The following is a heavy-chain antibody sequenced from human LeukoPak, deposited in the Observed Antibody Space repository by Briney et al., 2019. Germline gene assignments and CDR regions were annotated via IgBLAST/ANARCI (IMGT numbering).Heavy chain of an antibody. D-gene: IGHD3-22*01. CDR2: IKPDGSEK. V-gene: IGHV3-7*01. CDR3: ASHSSGYFG. Sequence: GGSLRLSCAASGFTFSTYGMHWVRQAPGKGLEWVANIKPDGSEKYYVDSVKGRFTISRDNAKNSLYLQMNSLRAEDTAVYYCASHSSGYFGWGQGTVVTVSS. CDR1: GFTFSTYG. J-gene: IGHJ4*02.